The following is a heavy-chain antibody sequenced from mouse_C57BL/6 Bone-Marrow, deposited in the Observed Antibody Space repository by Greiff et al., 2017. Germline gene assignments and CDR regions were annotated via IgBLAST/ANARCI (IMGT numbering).Heavy chain of an antibody. CDR1: GFTFSSYA. CDR3: AREGLMTTPFDY. CDR2: ISDGGSYT. Sequence: VQLVESGGGLVKPGGSLKLSCAASGFTFSSYAMSWVRQTPEKRLEWVATISDGGSYTYYPDNVKGRYTISRDNAKNNLYLQMSHLKSEDTAMYYGAREGLMTTPFDYWGQGTTLTVSS. D-gene: IGHD1-1*01. V-gene: IGHV5-4*01. J-gene: IGHJ2*01.